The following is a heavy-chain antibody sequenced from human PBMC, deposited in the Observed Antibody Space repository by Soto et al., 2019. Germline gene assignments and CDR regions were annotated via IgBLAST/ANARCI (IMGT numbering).Heavy chain of an antibody. D-gene: IGHD5-12*01. CDR2: ISYEGSKT. Sequence: QVQLVESGGGVVQPGRSLRLSCAASGFTFSDYGIHWVRQAPGKGLEWVAVISYEGSKTYYADSVKGRFTISRDNSKNTLYLQMASLRPEDKAVYYCAKDHGAAYSGYAIRNDLDVWGQGTTVTVSS. V-gene: IGHV3-30*18. CDR1: GFTFSDYG. J-gene: IGHJ6*02. CDR3: AKDHGAAYSGYAIRNDLDV.